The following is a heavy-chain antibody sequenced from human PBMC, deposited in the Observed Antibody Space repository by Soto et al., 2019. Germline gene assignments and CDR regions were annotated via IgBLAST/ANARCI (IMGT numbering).Heavy chain of an antibody. CDR3: ARVRTTGDAFDI. CDR2: ISSSSSYI. Sequence: GGSLRLSCAASGFTFSSYSMNWVRQAPGKGLEWVSSISSSSSYIYYADSVKGRFTISRDNAKNSLYLQMNSLRAEDTAVYYCARVRTTGDAFDIWGQGTMVTVS. J-gene: IGHJ3*02. D-gene: IGHD1-7*01. CDR1: GFTFSSYS. V-gene: IGHV3-21*01.